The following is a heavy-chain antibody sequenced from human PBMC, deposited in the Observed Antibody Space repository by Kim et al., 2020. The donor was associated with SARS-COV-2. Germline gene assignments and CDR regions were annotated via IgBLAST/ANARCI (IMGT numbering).Heavy chain of an antibody. J-gene: IGHJ6*02. CDR1: GYTFTSYY. Sequence: ASVKVSCKASGYTFTSYYMHWVRQAPGQGLEWMGIINPSGGSTSYAQKLQGRVTMTRDTSTSTVYMELSSLRSEDTAVYYCASPGYCSGGSCSRYYYYGMDVWGQGTTVTVSS. CDR2: INPSGGST. V-gene: IGHV1-46*01. D-gene: IGHD2-15*01. CDR3: ASPGYCSGGSCSRYYYYGMDV.